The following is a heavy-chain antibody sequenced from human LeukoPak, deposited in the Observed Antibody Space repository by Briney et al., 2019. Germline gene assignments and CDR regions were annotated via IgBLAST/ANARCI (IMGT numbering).Heavy chain of an antibody. J-gene: IGHJ3*02. CDR2: IYYSGIT. V-gene: IGHV4-59*08. CDR3: ARRNDFDI. Sequence: PSETLSLTCTVSGGSISGDHWNWIRQPPGKGLEWIGNIYYSGITNYNPSLKGRVTISVDTSKNQFSLKLSSVTAADTAVYYCARRNDFDIWGQGTMVTVSS. CDR1: GGSISGDH.